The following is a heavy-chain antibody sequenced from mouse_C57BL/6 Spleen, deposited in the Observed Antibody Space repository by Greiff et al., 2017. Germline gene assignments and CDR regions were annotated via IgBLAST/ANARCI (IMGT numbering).Heavy chain of an antibody. Sequence: QVQLQQPGAELVMPGASVKLSCKASGYTFTSYWMHWVKQRPGQGLEWIGEIDPSDSYTNYNQKFKGKSTLTVDKSSSTAYMQLSSLTSEDSAVYYCARHSLLFDYWGQGTTLTVSS. J-gene: IGHJ2*01. CDR2: IDPSDSYT. D-gene: IGHD2-1*01. V-gene: IGHV1-69*01. CDR1: GYTFTSYW. CDR3: ARHSLLFDY.